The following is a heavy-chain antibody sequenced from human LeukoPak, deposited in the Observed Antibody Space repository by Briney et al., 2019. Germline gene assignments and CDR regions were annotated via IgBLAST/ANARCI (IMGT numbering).Heavy chain of an antibody. V-gene: IGHV4-59*01. CDR1: GASLSTYY. J-gene: IGHJ5*02. CDR2: IYYRGST. Sequence: SETLSLTCTVSGASLSTYYWSWIRQPPGKGLEWIGYIYYRGSTNYNPSLKSRVTISVDTSKNQFSLKLSSVTAADTAVYYCAAAWLGYRWFDPWGQGTLVTVSS. CDR3: AAAWLGYRWFDP. D-gene: IGHD5-18*01.